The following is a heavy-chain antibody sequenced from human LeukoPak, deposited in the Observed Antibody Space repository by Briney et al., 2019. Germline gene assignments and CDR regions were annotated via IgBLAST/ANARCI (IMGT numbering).Heavy chain of an antibody. V-gene: IGHV4-38-2*02. CDR1: GSSITSTYY. CDR2: VFQLQTVRT. J-gene: IGHJ4*02. D-gene: IGHD2-8*01. Sequence: PSETLSLTCTVSGSSITSTYYWAWFRQPPGKGLEWIATVFQLQTVRTFYNPSLESRVTMSLDTSQNQFSLNLTSVTAADTALYFCARVLHAPKFIDSWGQGTHVTVSS. CDR3: ARVLHAPKFIDS.